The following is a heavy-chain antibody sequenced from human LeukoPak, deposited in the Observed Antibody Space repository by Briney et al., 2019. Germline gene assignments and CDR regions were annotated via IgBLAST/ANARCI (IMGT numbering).Heavy chain of an antibody. D-gene: IGHD6-13*01. J-gene: IGHJ4*02. CDR2: IHPKTGCT. V-gene: IGHV1-2*02. CDR1: GYTFTSYY. Sequence: GASVKVSCKASGYTFTSYYMNWVRQAPGQGLEWMGYIHPKTGCTKFAQQFRGRFTMTRDTSITTAYMELSGLTSGDTAIYYCARIEGGASSRYDWGQGTLVTVSS. CDR3: ARIEGGASSRYD.